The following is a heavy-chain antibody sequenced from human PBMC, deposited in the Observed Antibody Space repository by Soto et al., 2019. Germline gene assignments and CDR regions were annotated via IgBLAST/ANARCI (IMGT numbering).Heavy chain of an antibody. Sequence: SETLSLTCTVSGGSISSYYWSWIRQPPGKGLEWIGYIYYSGSTNYNPSLKSRVTISVDTSKNQFSLKLSSVTAADTAVYYCARDRIAAAGGNFDYWGQGTLVTVSS. D-gene: IGHD6-13*01. CDR1: GGSISSYY. CDR2: IYYSGST. V-gene: IGHV4-59*01. J-gene: IGHJ4*02. CDR3: ARDRIAAAGGNFDY.